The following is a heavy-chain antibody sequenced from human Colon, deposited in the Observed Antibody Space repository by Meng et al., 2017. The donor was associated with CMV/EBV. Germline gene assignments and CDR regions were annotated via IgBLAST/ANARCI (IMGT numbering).Heavy chain of an antibody. V-gene: IGHV4-38-2*02. CDR2: GYHSGFT. J-gene: IGHJ3*02. Sequence: ETLSLTCSVSGYSISSGYFWGWIRQPPGKGLEWVAIGYHSGFTSYNPSLESRVTMSADTSRNHFSLKLTSVTAADSAVYYCARVRVDYGGDAFDIWGQGTKVTVSS. CDR1: GYSISSGYF. CDR3: ARVRVDYGGDAFDI. D-gene: IGHD3-16*01.